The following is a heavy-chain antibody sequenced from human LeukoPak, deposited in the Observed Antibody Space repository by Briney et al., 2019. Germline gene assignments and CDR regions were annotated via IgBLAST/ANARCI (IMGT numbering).Heavy chain of an antibody. D-gene: IGHD2-2*01. J-gene: IGHJ6*02. CDR3: ARDPALDVPAAIFTYYYYGMDV. V-gene: IGHV3-21*01. CDR1: GFTFSSYE. CDR2: ISSSSSYI. Sequence: PGGSLRLSCAASGFTFSSYEMNWVRQAPGKGLEWVSSISSSSSYIYYADSVKGRFTISRDNAKNSLYLQMNSLRAEDTAVYYCARDPALDVPAAIFTYYYYGMDVWGQGTTVTVSS.